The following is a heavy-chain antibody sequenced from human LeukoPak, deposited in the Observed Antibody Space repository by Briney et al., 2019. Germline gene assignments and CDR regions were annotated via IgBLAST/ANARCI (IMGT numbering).Heavy chain of an antibody. D-gene: IGHD6-13*01. J-gene: IGHJ5*02. CDR2: INPTTGGT. CDR1: GYTFTGNY. CDR3: ARGGATVVGTRADWFDA. V-gene: IGHV1-2*02. Sequence: GASVKVSCTASGYTFTGNYLTWVRQAPGQGFEWMGWINPTTGGTNYAQKFQGRATMTRDTYINTVYMELTGLISDDTAVYYCARGGATVVGTRADWFDAWGQGTLVTVSS.